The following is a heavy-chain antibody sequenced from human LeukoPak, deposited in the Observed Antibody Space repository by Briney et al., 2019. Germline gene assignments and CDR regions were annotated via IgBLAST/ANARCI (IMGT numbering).Heavy chain of an antibody. V-gene: IGHV3-53*01. Sequence: GRSLRLSCAASGFTVSSNYMSWVRQAPGKWLEWVSLIYSGGVTYYADSVKGRFIISRDNSKNTLFLQMNSLRAEDTAVYYCARAPSGWTDYWYFDLWGRGTLVTVSS. J-gene: IGHJ2*01. CDR3: ARAPSGWTDYWYFDL. CDR1: GFTVSSNY. D-gene: IGHD6-19*01. CDR2: IYSGGVT.